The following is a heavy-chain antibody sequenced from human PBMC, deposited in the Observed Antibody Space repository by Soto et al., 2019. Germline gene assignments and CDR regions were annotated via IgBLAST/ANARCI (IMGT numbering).Heavy chain of an antibody. V-gene: IGHV5-51*01. D-gene: IGHD1-1*01. CDR1: GYTFTDYW. J-gene: IGHJ4*02. CDR3: ARPAWGRQPDH. CDR2: IHPSDSDT. Sequence: GESLKISCKGFGYTFTDYWIVWVRQMPGKGLECMGIIHPSDSDTRYSPSFRGQVTISADKSISTAYLQWSSLKASDTAIYYGARPAWGRQPDHWGQGTLVTVS.